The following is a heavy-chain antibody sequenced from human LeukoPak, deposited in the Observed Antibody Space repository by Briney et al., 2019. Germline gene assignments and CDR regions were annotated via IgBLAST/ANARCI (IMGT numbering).Heavy chain of an antibody. CDR2: ISHDGGEI. CDR3: AREPSSSWYLRFLEY. D-gene: IGHD3-22*01. J-gene: IGHJ4*02. Sequence: GGSLRLSCAVSGFTLSLHGIHWVRQAPGKGMEGVAFISHDGGEINYVDSVKGRFTVSRDNSNNPVYLQMKSLRVEDTAVYYCAREPSSSWYLRFLEYWGQGTLVTVSS. CDR1: GFTLSLHG. V-gene: IGHV3-30*03.